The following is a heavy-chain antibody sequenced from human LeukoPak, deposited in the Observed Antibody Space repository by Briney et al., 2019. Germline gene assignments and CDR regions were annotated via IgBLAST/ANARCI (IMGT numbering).Heavy chain of an antibody. Sequence: GGSLRLSCVASGFTFSRGLSWVRQTPGKGLEWVSSISTETDSTYYAVSVKGRFTISRDNSKNTLYLQMNSLRAEDTAVYYCAKEGGPHPELVIGLFDYWGQGTLVTVSS. V-gene: IGHV3-23*01. CDR1: GFTFSRG. D-gene: IGHD3-9*01. CDR3: AKEGGPHPELVIGLFDY. J-gene: IGHJ4*02. CDR2: ISTETDST.